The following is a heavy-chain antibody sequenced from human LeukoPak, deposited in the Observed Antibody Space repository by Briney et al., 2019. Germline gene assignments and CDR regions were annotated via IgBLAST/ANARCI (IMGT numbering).Heavy chain of an antibody. CDR2: INGAGSSV. CDR3: ARGGDYKNDY. CDR1: GFTFSSYW. Sequence: GGSLRLSCAASGFTFSSYWMHWVRQTPGKGLVWVSRINGAGSSVSYADSVKGRVTISGDNAKNTLYLQMNNLRAEDTAVYYCARGGDYKNDYWGQGTLVTVSS. J-gene: IGHJ4*02. D-gene: IGHD4-17*01. V-gene: IGHV3-74*01.